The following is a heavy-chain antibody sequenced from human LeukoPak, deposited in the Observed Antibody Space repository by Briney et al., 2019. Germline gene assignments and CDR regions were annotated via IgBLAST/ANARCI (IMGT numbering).Heavy chain of an antibody. CDR1: GYTLTDYY. J-gene: IGHJ3*02. Sequence: GASVKVSCKASGYTLTDYYMHWVRQAPGQGLEWMGCIDPDSGGTKSAQRFQGRVTMTRDTSITTVYVELSRLRSDDTAVYYCAREYYDSSGSKYAFDIWGQGTMVTVSS. CDR2: IDPDSGGT. V-gene: IGHV1-2*02. D-gene: IGHD3-22*01. CDR3: AREYYDSSGSKYAFDI.